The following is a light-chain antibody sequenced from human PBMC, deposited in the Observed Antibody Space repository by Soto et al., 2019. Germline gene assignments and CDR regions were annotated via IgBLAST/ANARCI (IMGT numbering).Light chain of an antibody. J-gene: IGKJ5*01. V-gene: IGKV1-6*01. CDR2: AAS. CDR1: RDVGSD. Sequence: QMTQSPSSLSASVGEKIIITCRASRDVGSDVSWYQQKPGQAPKLLIYAASNLYTGVPSRFSGSRSGTEFTLTISSLQPEDFATYYCQQNYSVPITFGQGTRLEIK. CDR3: QQNYSVPIT.